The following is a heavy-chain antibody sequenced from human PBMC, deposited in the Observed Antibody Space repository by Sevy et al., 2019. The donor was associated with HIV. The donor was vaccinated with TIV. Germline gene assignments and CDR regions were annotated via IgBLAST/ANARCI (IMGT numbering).Heavy chain of an antibody. CDR3: AKDGSRVKYCSGGSCYRGPHYYYGMDV. CDR2: ISGSGGIT. V-gene: IGHV3-23*01. CDR1: GFTFSSYA. D-gene: IGHD2-15*01. Sequence: GGSLRLSCAASGFTFSSYAMSWVRQAPGKGLEWVSAISGSGGITYYADSVKGRFTISRDNSKNTLYLQMNSLRAEDTAVYYCAKDGSRVKYCSGGSCYRGPHYYYGMDVWGQGTTVTVSS. J-gene: IGHJ6*02.